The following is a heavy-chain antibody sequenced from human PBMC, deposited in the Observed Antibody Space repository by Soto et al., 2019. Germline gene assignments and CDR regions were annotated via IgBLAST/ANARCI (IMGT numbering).Heavy chain of an antibody. CDR2: VYTSGTT. V-gene: IGHV4-4*07. CDR1: VASMNTYF. Sequence: QVQLQESGPGLVKPSETLSLTCSVSVASMNTYFWSWIRQPAGKGLEWIGRVYTSGTTNYNPSLKSRVTMSVDTSKKQVSLKLISLTAADTGLYYCARDEPDTGEGFDIWGQGTMVTVSS. J-gene: IGHJ3*02. CDR3: ARDEPDTGEGFDI. D-gene: IGHD3-10*01.